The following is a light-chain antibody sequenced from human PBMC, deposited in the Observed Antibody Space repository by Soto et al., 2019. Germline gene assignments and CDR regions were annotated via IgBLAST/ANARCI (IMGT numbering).Light chain of an antibody. V-gene: IGLV1-40*01. CDR2: GNR. Sequence: QSVLTQPPTVSGAPGQRVTISCTGSSSNLGAGYDVHWYQLLPGTAPKLLIYGNRNRPSGVPDRFSGSKSGTSASLAITGLQAEDEADYYCNSYTNSSAVVFGGGTKVTVL. CDR3: NSYTNSSAVV. J-gene: IGLJ2*01. CDR1: SSNLGAGYD.